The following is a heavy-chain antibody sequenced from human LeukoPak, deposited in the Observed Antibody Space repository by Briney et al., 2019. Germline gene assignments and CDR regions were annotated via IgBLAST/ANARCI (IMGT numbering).Heavy chain of an antibody. J-gene: IGHJ3*02. V-gene: IGHV4-34*01. CDR2: INHSGST. D-gene: IGHD1-26*01. CDR3: ARGVGSYNRGGAFDI. Sequence: SETLSLTCAVYGGSFSGYYWSWIRQPPGKGLEWIGEINHSGSTNYNPSLKSRVTISVDTSKNQFSLRLSSVTAADTAVYYCARGVGSYNRGGAFDIWGQGTMVTVSS. CDR1: GGSFSGYY.